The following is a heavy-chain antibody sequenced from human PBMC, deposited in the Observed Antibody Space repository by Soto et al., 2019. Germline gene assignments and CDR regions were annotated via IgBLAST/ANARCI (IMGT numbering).Heavy chain of an antibody. CDR1: GFAISDGYY. V-gene: IGHV4-38-2*02. CDR3: AREDWYHFDY. J-gene: IGHJ4*02. Sequence: QLQESGPGLMKASETLSLNCAVSGFAISDGYYWGWIRQPPGKGLEWIGSFYISGNTYYNPSLKTRVAISADRSKNQFSLRLTSVTAADTAMYFCAREDWYHFDYWGQGVPVTVSS. D-gene: IGHD6-13*01. CDR2: FYISGNT.